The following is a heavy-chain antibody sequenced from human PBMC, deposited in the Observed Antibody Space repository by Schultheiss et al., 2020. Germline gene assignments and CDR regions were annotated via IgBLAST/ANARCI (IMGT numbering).Heavy chain of an antibody. V-gene: IGHV3-9*01. CDR3: ARGFLGYRGSVRGAPRNWFDP. D-gene: IGHD3-10*01. CDR2: ISWNSGSI. Sequence: GGSLRLSCAASGFTFSTYAMHWVRQGPGKGLEWLSGISWNSGSIGYAESVKGRFTISRDNSKNTLYLQMNSLRAEDTAVYYCARGFLGYRGSVRGAPRNWFDPWGQGTLVTVSS. J-gene: IGHJ5*02. CDR1: GFTFSTYA.